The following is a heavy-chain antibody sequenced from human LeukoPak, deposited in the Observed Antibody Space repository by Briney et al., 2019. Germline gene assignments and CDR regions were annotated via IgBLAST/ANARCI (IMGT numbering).Heavy chain of an antibody. CDR1: GGSFSNYF. D-gene: IGHD6-6*01. Sequence: SETLSLTCAVYGGSFSNYFWSWIRQSPGKGLEWIGEINYSGTTNYNPSLKSRVTISVDTSKIQFSLTLTSVTAADTAVYYCARRPGYSSSSRIYFDSWDQGTLVTVSS. CDR3: ARRPGYSSSSRIYFDS. V-gene: IGHV4-34*01. CDR2: INYSGTT. J-gene: IGHJ4*02.